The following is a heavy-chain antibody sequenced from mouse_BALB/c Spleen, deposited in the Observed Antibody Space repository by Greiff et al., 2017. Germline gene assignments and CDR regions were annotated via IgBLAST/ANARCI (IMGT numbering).Heavy chain of an antibody. J-gene: IGHJ2*01. V-gene: IGHV7-1*02. Sequence: EVMLVESGGGLVQPGGSLRLSCATSGFTFSDFYMEWVRQPPGKRLEWIAASRNKANDYTTEYSASVKGRFIVSRDTSQSILYLQMNALRAEDTAIYYCARRNYGSSFDYWGQGTTLTVSS. CDR3: ARRNYGSSFDY. D-gene: IGHD1-1*01. CDR1: GFTFSDFY. CDR2: SRNKANDYTT.